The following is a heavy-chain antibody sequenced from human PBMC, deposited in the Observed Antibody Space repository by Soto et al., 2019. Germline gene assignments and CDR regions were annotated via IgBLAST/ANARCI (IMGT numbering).Heavy chain of an antibody. CDR1: GGAIDSLGYF. CDR3: VAGTGFELFHL. D-gene: IGHD1-1*01. CDR2: IYYPRTT. J-gene: IGHJ2*01. V-gene: IGHV4-39*01. Sequence: PSETLSLTCTVSGGAIDSLGYFLVWIRQPPGKGLEWIGSIYYPRTTYYDQSLKSRVAISVDTAKNQFSLKTSSVPASDPALYYCVAGTGFELFHLWARGSLATVSS.